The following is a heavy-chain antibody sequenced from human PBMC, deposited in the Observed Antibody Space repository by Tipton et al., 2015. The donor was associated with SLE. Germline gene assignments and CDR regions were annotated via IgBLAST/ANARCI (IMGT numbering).Heavy chain of an antibody. CDR1: GGSISSSSFY. CDR3: ARGGGSYYDY. V-gene: IGHV4-61*02. J-gene: IGHJ4*02. CDR2: IYSSGST. D-gene: IGHD1-26*01. Sequence: TLSLTCTVSGGSISSSSFYWGWIRQPPGKGVEWIGRIYSSGSTIYNPSLKSRLTLSLDTSKNQFSLRVRSVTAADTAVYYCARGGGSYYDYWGQGTLVTVSS.